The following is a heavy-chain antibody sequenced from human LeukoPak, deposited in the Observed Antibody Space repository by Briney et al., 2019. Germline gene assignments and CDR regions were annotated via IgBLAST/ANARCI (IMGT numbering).Heavy chain of an antibody. D-gene: IGHD6-6*01. CDR3: AKGSSSSRPYYFDY. Sequence: GGSLRLSCAASGFTFSSYAMSWVRQAPGKGLEWVSAITNTGGSTYHAESVKGRFTISRDNSKSTLFLQMNSLRVDDTAVYYCAKGSSSSRPYYFDYWGQGALVTASS. CDR1: GFTFSSYA. CDR2: ITNTGGST. J-gene: IGHJ4*02. V-gene: IGHV3-23*01.